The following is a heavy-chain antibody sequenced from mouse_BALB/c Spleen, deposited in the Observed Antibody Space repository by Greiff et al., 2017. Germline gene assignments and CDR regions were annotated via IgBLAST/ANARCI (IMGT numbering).Heavy chain of an antibody. CDR3: ARSDYGNWAWFAY. CDR1: GYAFTNYL. D-gene: IGHD2-1*01. CDR2: INPGSGGT. J-gene: IGHJ3*01. Sequence: LQESGAELVRPGTSVKVSCKASGYAFTNYLIEWVKQRPGQGLEWIGVINPGSGGTNYNEKFKGKATLTADKSSSTAYMQLSSLTSDDSAVYFCARSDYGNWAWFAYWGQGTLVTVSA. V-gene: IGHV1-54*01.